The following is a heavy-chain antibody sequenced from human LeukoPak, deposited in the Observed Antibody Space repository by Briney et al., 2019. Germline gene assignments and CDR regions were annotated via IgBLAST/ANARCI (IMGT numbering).Heavy chain of an antibody. J-gene: IGHJ6*04. Sequence: ASVKVSCKASGYTFTSYGISWVRQAPGQGLEWMGWISAYNGNTNYAQKLQGRVTMTTDTSTSTAYMELRSLRSEDTAVYYCAREPYSYGPRGYYYGMDVWGKGTTVTVSS. CDR3: AREPYSYGPRGYYYGMDV. CDR1: GYTFTSYG. V-gene: IGHV1-18*01. D-gene: IGHD5-18*01. CDR2: ISAYNGNT.